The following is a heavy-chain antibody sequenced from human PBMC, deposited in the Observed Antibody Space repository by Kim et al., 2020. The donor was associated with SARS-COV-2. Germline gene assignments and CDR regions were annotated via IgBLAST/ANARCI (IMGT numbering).Heavy chain of an antibody. D-gene: IGHD4-17*01. Sequence: YEKKFQGRVTMTEDTSTDTAYMELSSLRSEDTAVYYCARTTVTTRIFDYWGQGTLVTVSS. J-gene: IGHJ4*02. V-gene: IGHV1-24*01. CDR3: ARTTVTTRIFDY.